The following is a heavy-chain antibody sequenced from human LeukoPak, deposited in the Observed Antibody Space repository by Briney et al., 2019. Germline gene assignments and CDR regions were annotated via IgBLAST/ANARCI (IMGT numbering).Heavy chain of an antibody. J-gene: IGHJ4*02. CDR1: GGSISSYY. CDR2: IYYSGST. CDR3: ARVHYDILTGYYPDYFDY. Sequence: SETLSLTCTVSGGSISSYYWSWIRQPPGKGLEWVGYIYYSGSTNYNPSLKSRVTISVDTSKNQFSLKLSSVTAADTAVYYCARVHYDILTGYYPDYFDYWGQGTLVTVSS. D-gene: IGHD3-9*01. V-gene: IGHV4-59*01.